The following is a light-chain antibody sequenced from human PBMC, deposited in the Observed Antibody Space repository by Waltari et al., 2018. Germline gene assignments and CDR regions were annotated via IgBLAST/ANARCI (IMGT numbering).Light chain of an antibody. CDR1: QGISTY. CDR3: LQYNSHPFT. CDR2: AAS. V-gene: IGKV1-17*01. J-gene: IGKJ3*01. Sequence: DIQMTQSPSSLSASAGDTVTITCRASQGISTYLHWYQQKPGKAHKRLIYAASSLESGVPSRVSCSGSGTDFTLTISSLQPEDFATYYCLQYNSHPFTFGPGTKLDIK.